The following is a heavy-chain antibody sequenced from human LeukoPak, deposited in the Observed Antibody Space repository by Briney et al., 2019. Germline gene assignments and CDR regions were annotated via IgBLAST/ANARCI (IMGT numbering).Heavy chain of an antibody. J-gene: IGHJ4*02. CDR1: GFTFSSYG. V-gene: IGHV3-30*18. D-gene: IGHD3-9*01. CDR2: ISYDGSNK. CDR3: AKKVRSSSTYYDILTIDC. Sequence: PGRSLRLSCAASGFTFSSYGMHWVRQAPGKGLEWVAVISYDGSNKYYADSVKGRFTISRDNSKSTLYLQMNSLRAEDTAVYYCAKKVRSSSTYYDILTIDCWGQGTLVTVSS.